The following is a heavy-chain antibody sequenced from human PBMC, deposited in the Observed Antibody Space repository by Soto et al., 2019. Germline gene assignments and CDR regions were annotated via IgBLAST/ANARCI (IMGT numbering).Heavy chain of an antibody. D-gene: IGHD6-6*01. Sequence: QVQLVQSGAEVRKPGSSVKVSCKISGGTFTNYVISWLRQAPGQGLEWMGGLIPIFGAANLAQKFQGRVTLPADESTSTVNMELSSLTSEDTAVYYCARGRSSPNFDPWGQGTLVTVSS. CDR1: GGTFTNYV. V-gene: IGHV1-69*01. CDR2: LIPIFGAA. CDR3: ARGRSSPNFDP. J-gene: IGHJ5*02.